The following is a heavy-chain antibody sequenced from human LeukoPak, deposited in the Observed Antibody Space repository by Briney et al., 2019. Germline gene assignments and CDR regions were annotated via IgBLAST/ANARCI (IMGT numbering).Heavy chain of an antibody. CDR1: GFTFSTYA. J-gene: IGHJ4*02. D-gene: IGHD6-19*01. V-gene: IGHV3-23*01. Sequence: PGGSLRLSCAASGFTFSTYAMTWVRQAPGKGLEWISAISAGGIYIYYADSVKGRFTSSRDNSKSTLYLQMSNLRAEDTAVYYCAKNWGTGVAFYDHWGQGIQVTVSS. CDR2: ISAGGIYI. CDR3: AKNWGTGVAFYDH.